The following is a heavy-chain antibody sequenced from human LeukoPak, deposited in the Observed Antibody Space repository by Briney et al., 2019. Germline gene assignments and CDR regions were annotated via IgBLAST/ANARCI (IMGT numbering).Heavy chain of an antibody. CDR1: GFTFSSYG. V-gene: IGHV3-33*01. D-gene: IGHD2-21*02. CDR3: ARERVVTATDAFDI. CDR2: IWYDGSNK. Sequence: GGSLRLSCAASGFTFSSYGMHWVRQAPGKGLEWVAVIWYDGSNKYYADSVEGRFTISRDNSKNTLYLQMNSLRAEDTAVYYCARERVVTATDAFDIWGQGTMVTVSS. J-gene: IGHJ3*02.